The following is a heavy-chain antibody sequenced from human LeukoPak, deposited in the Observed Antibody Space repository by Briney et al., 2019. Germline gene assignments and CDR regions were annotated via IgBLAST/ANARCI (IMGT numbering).Heavy chain of an antibody. CDR3: ARVDYYDSSGDMFDP. V-gene: IGHV4-59*01. D-gene: IGHD3-22*01. Sequence: ASETLSLTCTVSGGSISSYYWSWIRQPPGKGLEWIGYIYYSGSTNYNPSLKSRVTISVDTSKNQFSLKLSSVTAADTAVYYCARVDYYDSSGDMFDPWGQGTLVTVSS. CDR1: GGSISSYY. J-gene: IGHJ5*02. CDR2: IYYSGST.